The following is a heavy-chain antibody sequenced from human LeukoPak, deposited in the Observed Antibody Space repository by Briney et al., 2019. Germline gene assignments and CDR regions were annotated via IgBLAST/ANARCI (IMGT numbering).Heavy chain of an antibody. CDR3: AKAYGSGSSRYYMDV. CDR1: GFTFDDYA. CDR2: ISWNSGSI. D-gene: IGHD3-10*01. Sequence: GRSLRLSCAASGFTFDDYAMHWVPQAPGKGLEWVSGISWNSGSIGYADSVKGRFTISRENAKNSLYLQMNSLRAEDMALYYCAKAYGSGSSRYYMDVWGKGTTVTVSS. J-gene: IGHJ6*03. V-gene: IGHV3-9*03.